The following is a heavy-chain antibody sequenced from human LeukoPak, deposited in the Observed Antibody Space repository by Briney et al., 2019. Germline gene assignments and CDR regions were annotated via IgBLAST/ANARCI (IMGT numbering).Heavy chain of an antibody. D-gene: IGHD3-16*02. Sequence: SVKVSCKASGGTFSSYAISWVRQAPGQGLEWMGGITPICGTANYAQKFQGRVTITADESTSTAYMELSSLRSEDTAVYYCARAYDYVWGSYRYMEDYYYGMDVWGQGTTVTVSS. CDR2: ITPICGTA. CDR1: GGTFSSYA. V-gene: IGHV1-69*13. CDR3: ARAYDYVWGSYRYMEDYYYGMDV. J-gene: IGHJ6*02.